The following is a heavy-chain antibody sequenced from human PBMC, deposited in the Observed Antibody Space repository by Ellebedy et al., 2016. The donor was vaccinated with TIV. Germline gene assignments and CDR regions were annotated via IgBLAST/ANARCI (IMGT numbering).Heavy chain of an antibody. CDR1: GGSISSYY. J-gene: IGHJ3*02. D-gene: IGHD3-9*01. CDR2: IYYSGST. V-gene: IGHV4-59*01. Sequence: SETLSLTCTVSGGSISSYYWSWIRQPPGKGLEWIGYIYYSGSTNYNPSLKSRVTISVDTSKNQFSLKLSSVTAADTAVYYCARDSRYFDWPDAFDIWGQGTMVTVSS. CDR3: ARDSRYFDWPDAFDI.